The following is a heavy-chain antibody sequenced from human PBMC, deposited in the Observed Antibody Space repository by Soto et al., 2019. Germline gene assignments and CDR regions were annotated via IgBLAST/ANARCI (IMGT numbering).Heavy chain of an antibody. CDR3: AKRSSSSTFDY. J-gene: IGHJ4*02. D-gene: IGHD6-6*01. Sequence: GGSLRLSCAASGFTFSSYSMSWVRQAPGKGLEWVSVISGSDDSTYYADSVKGRFTISRDNSKNTLYLQMNSLRAEDTAVYYCAKRSSSSTFDYWGQGALVTVSS. CDR1: GFTFSSYS. CDR2: ISGSDDST. V-gene: IGHV3-23*01.